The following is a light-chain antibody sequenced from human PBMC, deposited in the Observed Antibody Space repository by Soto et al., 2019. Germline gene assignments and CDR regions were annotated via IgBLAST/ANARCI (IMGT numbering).Light chain of an antibody. CDR3: SSYTTISTLV. J-gene: IGLJ1*01. V-gene: IGLV2-14*01. CDR2: DVT. Sequence: QSVLTQPASVSGSPGQSMTISCTGTSSDIGFYNYVSWYQQYSGKAPKLMIYDVTNRPSGVSNRFSASKSGNTASLTISGLQAEDEADYYCSSYTTISTLVFGTGTKVTVL. CDR1: SSDIGFYNY.